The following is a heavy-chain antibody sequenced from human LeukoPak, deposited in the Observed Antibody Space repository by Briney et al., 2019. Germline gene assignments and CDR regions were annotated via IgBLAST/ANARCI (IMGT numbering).Heavy chain of an antibody. CDR3: ATPNGAAAGRKDAFDI. CDR1: GFTFSSYS. D-gene: IGHD6-13*01. CDR2: ISSSSSYI. V-gene: IGHV3-21*01. J-gene: IGHJ3*02. Sequence: GGSLRLSCAASGFTFSSYSMNWVRQASGKGLEWVSSISSSSSYIYYADSVKGRFTISRDNAKNSLYLQMNSLRAEDTAVYYCATPNGAAAGRKDAFDIWGQGTMVTVSS.